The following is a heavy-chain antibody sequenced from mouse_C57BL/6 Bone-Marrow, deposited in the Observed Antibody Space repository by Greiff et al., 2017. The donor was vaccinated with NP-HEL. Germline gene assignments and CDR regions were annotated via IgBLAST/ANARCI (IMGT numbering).Heavy chain of an antibody. CDR2: FYPGSGSI. D-gene: IGHD2-10*01. V-gene: IGHV1-62-2*01. CDR1: GYTFTEYT. J-gene: IGHJ3*01. CDR3: ARHSYYGNPAWFAY. Sequence: VKLQESGAELVKPGASVKLSCKASGYTFTEYTIHWVKQRSGQSLEWIGWFYPGSGSIKYNEKFKDKATLTADKSSSTVYMELSRLTSEDSAVYFRARHSYYGNPAWFAYWGQGTLVTVSA.